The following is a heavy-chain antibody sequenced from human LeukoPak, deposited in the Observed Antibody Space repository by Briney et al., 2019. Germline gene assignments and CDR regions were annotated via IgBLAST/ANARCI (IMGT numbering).Heavy chain of an antibody. J-gene: IGHJ4*02. D-gene: IGHD6-13*01. CDR2: INHSGST. CDR1: GGSFSGYY. CDR3: ARGEYSSSWYTNY. Sequence: PSETLSLTCAVYGGSFSGYYWSWIRQPPGKGLEWNGEINHSGSTNYNPSLKSRVTISVDTSKNQFSLKLSSVTAADTAVYYCARGEYSSSWYTNYWGQGTLVTVSS. V-gene: IGHV4-34*01.